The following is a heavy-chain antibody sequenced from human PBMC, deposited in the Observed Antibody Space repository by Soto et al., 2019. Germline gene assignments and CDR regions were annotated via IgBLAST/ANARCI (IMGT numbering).Heavy chain of an antibody. CDR2: IIPIFGTA. D-gene: IGHD6-19*01. Sequence: SVKVSCKASGGTFSSYASSWVRQATGQGLEWMGGIIPIFGTANYAQKFQGRVTITADESTSTAYMELSSLRSEDTAVYYCARGGGWYVWFDPWGQGTLVTVS. V-gene: IGHV1-69*13. CDR1: GGTFSSYA. J-gene: IGHJ5*02. CDR3: ARGGGWYVWFDP.